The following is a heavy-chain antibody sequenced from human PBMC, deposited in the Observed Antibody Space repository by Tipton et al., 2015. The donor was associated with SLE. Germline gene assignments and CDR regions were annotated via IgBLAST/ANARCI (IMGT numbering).Heavy chain of an antibody. Sequence: TLSLTCTVSGGSISTSNYYWGWIRQPPGRGLEWIGSVYDSGTTYYNPSLKSRVTMSVDTSKTQFSLNLSSLTAADTAIYHCARVVTVGATHYYDVDVWGPGTTVTVSS. D-gene: IGHD2-15*01. CDR2: VYDSGTT. CDR1: GGSISTSNYY. J-gene: IGHJ6*02. CDR3: ARVVTVGATHYYDVDV. V-gene: IGHV4-39*07.